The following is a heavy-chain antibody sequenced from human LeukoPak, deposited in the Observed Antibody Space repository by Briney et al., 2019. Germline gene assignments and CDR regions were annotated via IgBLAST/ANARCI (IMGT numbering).Heavy chain of an antibody. CDR2: IYHSGST. J-gene: IGHJ4*02. V-gene: IGHV4-59*08. CDR1: GVSITSYY. CDR3: ARRGYYYDSSHYYYFDY. D-gene: IGHD3-22*01. Sequence: SETLSLTCTVSGVSITSYYWSWIRQPPGKGLEWIGSIYHSGSTNDNPSLKSRVTTSVDTSKNQFSLKLSSVTVAGTAVYYCARRGYYYDSSHYYYFDYWGQGTLVTVSS.